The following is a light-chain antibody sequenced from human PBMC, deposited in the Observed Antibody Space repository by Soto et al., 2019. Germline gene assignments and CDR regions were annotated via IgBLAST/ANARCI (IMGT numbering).Light chain of an antibody. CDR2: GAS. CDR1: ESVSSH. V-gene: IGKV3-20*01. J-gene: IGKJ1*01. Sequence: ERVMTQSPATLSVSPGERATLSCRASESVSSHLAWYQQKPGLAPRLLIYGASSRDTGIPDRFSGSGSGTDFTLTISRLEPEDFAVYYCQQYGSSPPWTFGQGTKVDIK. CDR3: QQYGSSPPWT.